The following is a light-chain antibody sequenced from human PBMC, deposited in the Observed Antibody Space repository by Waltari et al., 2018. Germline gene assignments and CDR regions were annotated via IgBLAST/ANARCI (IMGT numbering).Light chain of an antibody. J-gene: IGKJ4*01. CDR3: QQRSNWPPLT. CDR2: DAS. CDR1: QNIRSY. V-gene: IGKV3-11*01. Sequence: EIVLTQSPATLSLSPGARAILSCRASQNIRSYLAWYQQKPGQAPRLLISDASNRATGVPARFSGSGSGTDFTLTISSLEPEDFAVYYCQQRSNWPPLTFGGGTKVEI.